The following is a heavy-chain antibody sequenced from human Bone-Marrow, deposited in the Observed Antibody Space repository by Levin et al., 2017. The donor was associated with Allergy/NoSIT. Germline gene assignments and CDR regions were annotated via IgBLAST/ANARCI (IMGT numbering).Heavy chain of an antibody. CDR1: GGTFSSYA. CDR2: LLHRVVPS. CDR3: ARQRYCSGGSCYHFDY. J-gene: IGHJ4*02. D-gene: IGHD2-15*01. Sequence: SVKVSCKASGGTFSSYAISWVRQAPGQGLEWMACLLHRVVPSPYAPPFHFLVTITADESTSTAYMELSSLRSEDTAVYYCARQRYCSGGSCYHFDYWGQGTLVTVSS. V-gene: IGHV1-69*13.